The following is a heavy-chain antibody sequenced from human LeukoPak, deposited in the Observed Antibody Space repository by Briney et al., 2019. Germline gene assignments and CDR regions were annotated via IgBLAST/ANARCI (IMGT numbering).Heavy chain of an antibody. J-gene: IGHJ5*02. CDR1: GCSISSYY. Sequence: SETLSLAGTGSGCSISSYYWSWIRQPPGKGLEWIGYIYCSGSTNYNPSLKSRVTISVDTSKNPFSLKMSSVTAADTAVYYCARGGRQLGGYYYGSGSYSTRLFYPWGQGTLVTVSP. D-gene: IGHD3-10*01. V-gene: IGHV4-59*01. CDR2: IYCSGST. CDR3: ARGGRQLGGYYYGSGSYSTRLFYP.